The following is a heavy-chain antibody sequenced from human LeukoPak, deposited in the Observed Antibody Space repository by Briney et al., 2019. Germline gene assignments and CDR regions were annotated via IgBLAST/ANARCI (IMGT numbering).Heavy chain of an antibody. D-gene: IGHD2-2*01. V-gene: IGHV3-49*03. CDR1: VFTFGENA. Sequence: GGSLRLSCTAFVFTFGENAMIWFRHSPGKGLEWVSLSRSRAHGGTTEYAASVMGRFTMSRDDSKNIAYLQMNSLETEDTAVYYCSRVERSSINNYYYYMAVWGKGTSVTVSS. CDR2: SRSRAHGGTT. CDR3: SRVERSSINNYYYYMAV. J-gene: IGHJ6*03.